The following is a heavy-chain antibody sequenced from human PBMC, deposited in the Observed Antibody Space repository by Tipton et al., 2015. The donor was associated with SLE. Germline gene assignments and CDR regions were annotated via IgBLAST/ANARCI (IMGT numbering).Heavy chain of an antibody. D-gene: IGHD3-3*01. CDR2: IYYSGST. Sequence: GLVKPSETLSLTCTVSGGSISSSSYYWGWIRQPPGKGLEWIGSIYYSGSTYYNPSLKSRDTISVDTSKNQFSLELSSVTAADTAVYYCARDTIFGVAHWGQGTLVTVSS. V-gene: IGHV4-39*07. J-gene: IGHJ4*02. CDR1: GGSISSSSYY. CDR3: ARDTIFGVAH.